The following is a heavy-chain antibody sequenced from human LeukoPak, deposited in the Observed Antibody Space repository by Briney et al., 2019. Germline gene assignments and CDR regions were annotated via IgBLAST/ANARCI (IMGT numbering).Heavy chain of an antibody. Sequence: ASVKVSCKASGYTFTSYDINWVRQATGQGLEWMGWMNPNSGNAGYAQKFQGRVTITADESTSTAYMELSSLRSEDTAVYYCARDYGELSHPFDYWGQGTLVTVSS. CDR1: GYTFTSYD. CDR3: ARDYGELSHPFDY. D-gene: IGHD3-16*02. V-gene: IGHV1-8*01. CDR2: MNPNSGNA. J-gene: IGHJ4*02.